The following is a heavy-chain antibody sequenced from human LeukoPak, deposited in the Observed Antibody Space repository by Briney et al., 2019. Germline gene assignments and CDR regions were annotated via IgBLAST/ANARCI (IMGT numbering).Heavy chain of an antibody. J-gene: IGHJ6*02. Sequence: ASVKVSCKASGYTFTSYAMNWVRQAPGQGLEWMGWINTNTGNPTYAQGFTGRLVFSLDTSVSTAYLQISSLKTEDTAVYYCARGLTVTAYYYYGMDVWGQGTTVTVSS. V-gene: IGHV7-4-1*02. CDR3: ARGLTVTAYYYYGMDV. CDR1: GYTFTSYA. CDR2: INTNTGNP. D-gene: IGHD4-17*01.